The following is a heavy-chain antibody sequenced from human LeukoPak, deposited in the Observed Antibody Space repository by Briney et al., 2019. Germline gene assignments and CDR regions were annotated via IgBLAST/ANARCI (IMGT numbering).Heavy chain of an antibody. CDR1: GGSFSGYY. CDR3: ARYDGYLDY. CDR2: INHSGST. Sequence: SETLSLTCAVYGGSFSGYYWSWIRQPPGKGLEWIGEINHSGSTNYNPSLKSRVAISVDTSKNQFSLKLSSVTAADTAVYYCARYDGYLDYWGQGTLVTVSS. D-gene: IGHD1-1*01. J-gene: IGHJ4*02. V-gene: IGHV4-34*01.